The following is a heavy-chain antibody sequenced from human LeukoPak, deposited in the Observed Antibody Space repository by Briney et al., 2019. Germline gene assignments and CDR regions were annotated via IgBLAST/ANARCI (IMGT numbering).Heavy chain of an antibody. CDR1: TFSNYW. CDR2: IYYSGST. V-gene: IGHV4-39*07. D-gene: IGHD3-10*01. Sequence: TFSNYWMSWVRQAPGKGLEWIGSIYYSGSTYYNPSLKSRVTISVDTSKNQFSLKLSSVTAADTAVYYCARDWGGTLFYGSGSSDYWGQGTLVTVSS. CDR3: ARDWGGTLFYGSGSSDY. J-gene: IGHJ4*02.